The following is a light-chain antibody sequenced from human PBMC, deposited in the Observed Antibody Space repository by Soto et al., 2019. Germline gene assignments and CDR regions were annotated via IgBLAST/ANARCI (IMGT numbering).Light chain of an antibody. J-gene: IGLJ1*01. V-gene: IGLV2-14*01. Sequence: QSALTPPASVSGSPGQSITISCTGTSSDVGGYNYVSWYQQHPGKAPKLMMYDVSNRPSGVSNRFSGSKSGNTASLPISGLQAEDEADDYGSSDTRSSTLLYVFGTGTKVTVL. CDR1: SSDVGGYNY. CDR2: DVS. CDR3: SSDTRSSTLLYV.